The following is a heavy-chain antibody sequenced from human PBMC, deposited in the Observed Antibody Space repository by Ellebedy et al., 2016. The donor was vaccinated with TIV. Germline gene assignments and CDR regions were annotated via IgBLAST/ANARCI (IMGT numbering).Heavy chain of an antibody. Sequence: PGGSLRLSCAASGFTFDEYAMHRVRQSPGKGLEWVSGISWNSGTFGYADSVKGRFTISRDNAKNSLYLQMNSLRSEDTALYYCAKAKGLELQFYGMDVWGRGTTVTVSS. V-gene: IGHV3-9*01. CDR1: GFTFDEYA. J-gene: IGHJ6*02. CDR3: AKAKGLELQFYGMDV. D-gene: IGHD1-7*01. CDR2: ISWNSGTF.